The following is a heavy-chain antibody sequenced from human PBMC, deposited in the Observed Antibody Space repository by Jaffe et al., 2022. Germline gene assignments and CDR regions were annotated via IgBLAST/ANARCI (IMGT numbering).Heavy chain of an antibody. CDR3: AKDYGDYRGLDI. V-gene: IGHV1-46*01. CDR2: INPSGGST. Sequence: QVQLVQSGAEVKKPGASVKVSCKASGYTFTSYYMHWVRQAPGQGLEWMGIINPSGGSTSYAQKFQGRVTMTRDTSTSTVYMELSSLRSEDTAVYYCAKDYGDYRGLDIWGQGTMVTVSS. J-gene: IGHJ3*02. D-gene: IGHD4-17*01. CDR1: GYTFTSYY.